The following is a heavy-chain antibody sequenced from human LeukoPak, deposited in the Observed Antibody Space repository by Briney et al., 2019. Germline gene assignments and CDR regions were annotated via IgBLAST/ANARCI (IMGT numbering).Heavy chain of an antibody. D-gene: IGHD5-24*01. V-gene: IGHV1-46*01. CDR2: LNPSGGSS. CDR3: ASVYKHGMDV. CDR1: GYTVTSYY. Sequence: ASVKVSCKASGYTVTSYYMHWVRQAPGQGLEWMAILNPSGGSSXYXXKFQGRATLTRATSTGTVYMELSSLRSEDTAVYYCASVYKHGMDVWGQGTTVTVSS. J-gene: IGHJ6*02.